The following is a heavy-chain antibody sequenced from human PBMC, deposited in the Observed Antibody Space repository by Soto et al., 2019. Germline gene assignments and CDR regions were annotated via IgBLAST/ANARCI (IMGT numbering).Heavy chain of an antibody. CDR3: ARVPPSDTGSLTIDY. Sequence: SVEVSCKASGGTFSSYTISWVRQAPGQGLEWMGRIIPILGIANSAQNFQGRVTIPADKSTSTAYMALSSLRSDDTAVYYCARVPPSDTGSLTIDYWGQGTLVTVSS. J-gene: IGHJ4*02. CDR1: GGTFSSYT. D-gene: IGHD4-17*01. CDR2: IIPILGIA. V-gene: IGHV1-69*02.